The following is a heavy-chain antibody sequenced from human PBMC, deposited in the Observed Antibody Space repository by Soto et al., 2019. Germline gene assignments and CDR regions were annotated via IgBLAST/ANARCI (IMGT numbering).Heavy chain of an antibody. Sequence: ASVKVSCKASGYTFTSYDINWVLQATGQGLEWMGWMNPNSGNTGYAQKFQGRVTMTRNTSISTAYMELSSLRSEDTAVYYCARGPRACSGGSCHYYFDYWGQGTLVTVSS. J-gene: IGHJ4*02. CDR2: MNPNSGNT. CDR1: GYTFTSYD. V-gene: IGHV1-8*01. CDR3: ARGPRACSGGSCHYYFDY. D-gene: IGHD2-15*01.